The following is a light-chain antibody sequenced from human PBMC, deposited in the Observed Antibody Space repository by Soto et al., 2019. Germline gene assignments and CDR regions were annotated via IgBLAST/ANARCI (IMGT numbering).Light chain of an antibody. V-gene: IGLV2-8*01. Sequence: QSVLTQPSSASGSPGQSVTISCTGTSSDIGGYNSVSWYQQHPGKAPRLMIYEVNKRPSGVPDRFSGSKSGYTASLTVSGLQTEDEAFYYCSSSAGIYHYLVFGGGTKVTVL. CDR2: EVN. J-gene: IGLJ3*02. CDR3: SSSAGIYHYLV. CDR1: SSDIGGYNS.